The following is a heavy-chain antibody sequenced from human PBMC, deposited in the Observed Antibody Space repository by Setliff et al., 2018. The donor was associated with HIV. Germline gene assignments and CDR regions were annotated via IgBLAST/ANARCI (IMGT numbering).Heavy chain of an antibody. V-gene: IGHV3-9*01. CDR1: GFPFDQYA. D-gene: IGHD5-12*01. Sequence: SLRLSCAASGFPFDQYAMHWVRQVLGKGLEWVSGISWNSGTIAYADSVKGRFTISRDNAKNSLYLQMTSLGPDDTAFYYCVKGAATIHYGFEYWGQGDLVTVSS. J-gene: IGHJ4*02. CDR3: VKGAATIHYGFEY. CDR2: ISWNSGTI.